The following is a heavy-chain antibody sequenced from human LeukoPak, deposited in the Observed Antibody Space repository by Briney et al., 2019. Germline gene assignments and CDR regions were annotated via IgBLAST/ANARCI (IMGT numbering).Heavy chain of an antibody. CDR2: IYHSGST. CDR3: ARVEAGPYYYYGMDV. J-gene: IGHJ6*02. CDR1: GYSISSHYY. D-gene: IGHD6-19*01. V-gene: IGHV4-38-2*02. Sequence: SETLSLTCTVSGYSISSHYYWGWIRQPPGKGLEWIGSIYHSGSTYYNPSLKSRVTISVDTSKNQFSLRLSSVTAADTAVYYCARVEAGPYYYYGMDVWGQGTTVTVSS.